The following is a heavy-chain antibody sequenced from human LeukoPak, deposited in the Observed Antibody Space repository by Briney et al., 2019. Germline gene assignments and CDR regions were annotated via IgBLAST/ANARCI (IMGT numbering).Heavy chain of an antibody. D-gene: IGHD6-13*01. V-gene: IGHV4-59*08. Sequence: SETLSLTCGVSGGAISSYYWSWIRQTPGKGLEWIGDSYYGGSTNYNPSLKSRVTISVDTSKNQFSLKLSSVTAADTAVYYCARHTDIAALSSLNYWGQGTLVTVSS. J-gene: IGHJ4*02. CDR1: GGAISSYY. CDR3: ARHTDIAALSSLNY. CDR2: SYYGGST.